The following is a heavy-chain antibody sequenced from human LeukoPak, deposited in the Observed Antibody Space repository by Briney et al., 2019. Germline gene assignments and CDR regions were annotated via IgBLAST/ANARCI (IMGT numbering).Heavy chain of an antibody. CDR1: GFTFSRYR. V-gene: IGHV3-7*01. CDR2: IKQDGSEK. CDR3: ARDTRTFDY. D-gene: IGHD1-26*01. J-gene: IGHJ4*02. Sequence: PGGSLRLSCAASGFTFSRYRMNWVRQAPGKGLGWVANIKQDGSEKYYVDSVKGRFTISRDNAKNSLFLQMSGLRAEDTAVYYCARDTRTFDYWGQGTLVTVSS.